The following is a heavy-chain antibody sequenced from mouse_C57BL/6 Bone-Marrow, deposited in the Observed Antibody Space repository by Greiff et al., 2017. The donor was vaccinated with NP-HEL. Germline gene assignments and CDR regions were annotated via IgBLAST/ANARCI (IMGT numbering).Heavy chain of an antibody. CDR2: IHPNSGST. Sequence: QVQLQQPGAELVKPGASVKLSCKASGYTFTSYWMHWVKQRPGQGLEWIGMIHPNSGSTNYNEKFKSKATLTVDKSSSTAYMQLSSLTSEDSAVYYCARGYCGSSLAWFAYWGQGTLVTVSA. CDR1: GYTFTSYW. D-gene: IGHD1-1*01. CDR3: ARGYCGSSLAWFAY. V-gene: IGHV1-64*01. J-gene: IGHJ3*01.